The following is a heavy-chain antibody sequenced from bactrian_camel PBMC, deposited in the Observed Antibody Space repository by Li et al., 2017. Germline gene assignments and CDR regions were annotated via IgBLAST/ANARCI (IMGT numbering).Heavy chain of an antibody. J-gene: IGHJ4*01. Sequence: HVQLVESGGGLVQPGGSLTLSCAASGFTFSTYWMNWVRQAPGKDREGVAHIDSDGKWYAESLKGRSTISTDDANNTLDLQLDSLQPEDTAMYYCAAAKVWVKSRLEEDLFAYWGQGTQVTVS. CDR1: GFTFSTYW. CDR3: AAAKVWVKSRLEEDLFAY. V-gene: IGHV3S26*01. D-gene: IGHD1*01. CDR2: IDSDGK.